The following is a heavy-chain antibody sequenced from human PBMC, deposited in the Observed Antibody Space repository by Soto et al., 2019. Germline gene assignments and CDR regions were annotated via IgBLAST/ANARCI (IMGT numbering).Heavy chain of an antibody. CDR1: GFTFSSYG. V-gene: IGHV3-23*01. Sequence: EVKLLESGGGLVQPGGSLRLTCAASGFTFSSYGISWIRLSPGKGLEWVSVISGGGDTTYYTPSVKGRVTSSRDDFRDTLYLKMNSLRTEETAIYYFAMLRDFVVLPAGILDYWGPGTLVTVSS. J-gene: IGHJ4*02. CDR3: AMLRDFVVLPAGILDY. D-gene: IGHD2-8*01. CDR2: ISGGGDTT.